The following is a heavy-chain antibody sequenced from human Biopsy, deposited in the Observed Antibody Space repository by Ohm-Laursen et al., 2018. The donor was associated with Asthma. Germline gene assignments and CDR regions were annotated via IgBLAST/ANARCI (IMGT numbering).Heavy chain of an antibody. CDR1: RGYIRSYDHH. J-gene: IGHJ6*02. D-gene: IGHD3-3*01. Sequence: TLSLTCTVSRGYIRSYDHHWAWIRQPPGKGLEWIGYIYYSGSTNYNPSLKSRVTISVDTSKNQFSLKLSSVTAADTAVYFCARRITIFGVVQKDHGMDVWGQGTTVIVSS. CDR3: ARRITIFGVVQKDHGMDV. V-gene: IGHV4-61*05. CDR2: IYYSGST.